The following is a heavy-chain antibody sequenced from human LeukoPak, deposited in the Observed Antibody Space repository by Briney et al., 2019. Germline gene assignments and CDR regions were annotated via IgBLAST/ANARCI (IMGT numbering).Heavy chain of an antibody. V-gene: IGHV1-69*05. CDR2: IIPIFGTA. J-gene: IGHJ4*02. CDR3: AREEYRGTSRKYYFDY. CDR1: GGTFSSYA. D-gene: IGHD2-2*01. Sequence: SVKVSCKASGGTFSSYAISWVRQAPGQGLEWMGGIIPIFGTANYAQKFQGRVTITTDESTSTAYMELSSLRSEDTAVYYCAREEYRGTSRKYYFDYWGQGTLVTVSS.